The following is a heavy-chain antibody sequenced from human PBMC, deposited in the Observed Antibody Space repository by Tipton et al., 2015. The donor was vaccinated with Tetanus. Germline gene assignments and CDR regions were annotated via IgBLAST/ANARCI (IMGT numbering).Heavy chain of an antibody. CDR3: VQVAGLFNSFDP. Sequence: TLSLTCTVSGDSVSSSSYYWGWIRQPPGKGLEWLGTIYYTGSTYYSPSLKSRVTLSVDSSKNQFSLKLTSVTAADTAVYFCVQVAGLFNSFDPWGRGTLVTVSS. V-gene: IGHV4-39*01. J-gene: IGHJ5*02. D-gene: IGHD6-19*01. CDR1: GDSVSSSSYY. CDR2: IYYTGST.